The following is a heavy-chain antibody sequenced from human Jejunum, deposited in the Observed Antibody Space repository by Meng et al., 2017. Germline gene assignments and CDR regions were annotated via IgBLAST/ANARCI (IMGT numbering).Heavy chain of an antibody. J-gene: IGHJ4*02. CDR2: ISTGATTI. Sequence: QGALVESGGGLVKPGVSLRLSCAASGFTFSNQYMTWIRQAPGKGPEWVAYISTGATTIYYADSLKGRFTISRDDSKSSVYLQMNSLRDDDTAVYFCARGHWELNYWGQGTLVTVSS. CDR3: ARGHWELNY. CDR1: GFTFSNQY. V-gene: IGHV3-11*01. D-gene: IGHD7-27*01.